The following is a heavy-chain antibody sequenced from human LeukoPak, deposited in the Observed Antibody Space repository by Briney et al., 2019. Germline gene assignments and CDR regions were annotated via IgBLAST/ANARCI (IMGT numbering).Heavy chain of an antibody. CDR2: IWSDGTNR. V-gene: IGHV3-33*01. CDR1: GFTFNHYG. CDR3: ARDAQRGFDYSNSLQY. J-gene: IGHJ4*02. D-gene: IGHD4-11*01. Sequence: GGSLRLSCAATGFTFNHYGMHWVRQAPGKGLEWVAVIWSDGTNRYYTGSVKGRFTISRVDPRNTVYLQMNTLRPEDTGMYYCARDAQRGFDYSNSLQYWGQGTPVTVST.